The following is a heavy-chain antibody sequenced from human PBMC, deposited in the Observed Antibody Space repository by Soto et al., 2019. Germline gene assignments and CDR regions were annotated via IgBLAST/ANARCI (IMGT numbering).Heavy chain of an antibody. Sequence: ASVKVSCKASGYTFTSYYMHWVRQAPGQGLEWMGIINPSGGSTSYAQKFQGRVTMTRDTSTSTVYMELSSLRSEDTAVYYCARDLRIVGAPDAFDIWGQGTMVTVSS. D-gene: IGHD1-26*01. CDR1: GYTFTSYY. J-gene: IGHJ3*02. CDR3: ARDLRIVGAPDAFDI. V-gene: IGHV1-46*01. CDR2: INPSGGST.